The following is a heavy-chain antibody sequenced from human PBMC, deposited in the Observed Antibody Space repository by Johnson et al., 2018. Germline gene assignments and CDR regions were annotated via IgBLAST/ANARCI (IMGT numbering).Heavy chain of an antibody. V-gene: IGHV3-73*01. J-gene: IGHJ3*02. Sequence: EVQLLESGGGLVQPGGSLKLSCAASGFTFSGSAMHWVRQASGKGLEWVGRIRNKANSYATTYAASVKGRFTISRDDSKNTAYVQRDSLNTEDTAVYYCTRTLEISSCWLDALDIWGQGTIFTVSS. CDR2: IRNKANSYAT. CDR1: GFTFSGSA. CDR3: TRTLEISSCWLDALDI. D-gene: IGHD6-19*01.